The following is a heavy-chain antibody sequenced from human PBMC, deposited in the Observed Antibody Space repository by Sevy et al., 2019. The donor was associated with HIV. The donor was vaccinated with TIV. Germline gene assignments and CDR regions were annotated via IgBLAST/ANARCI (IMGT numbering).Heavy chain of an antibody. J-gene: IGHJ4*02. CDR2: ISSNGGST. Sequence: GGSLRLSCSASGFTFSSYAMHWVRQAPGKGLEYVSAISSNGGSTYYADSVKGRFTISRDNSKNTLYLQMSSLRAEDTAVYYCVKFSTYSSSSGDYWGQRTLVTVSS. CDR3: VKFSTYSSSSGDY. CDR1: GFTFSSYA. V-gene: IGHV3-64D*06. D-gene: IGHD6-6*01.